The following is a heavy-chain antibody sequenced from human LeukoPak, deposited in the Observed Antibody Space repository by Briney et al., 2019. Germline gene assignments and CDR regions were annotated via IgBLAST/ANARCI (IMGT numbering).Heavy chain of an antibody. D-gene: IGHD3-16*01. J-gene: IGHJ5*02. Sequence: ASETLPLTCTVSGGPISGFHWSWIRQPPGKGLEYIGGVFYSGGTNYNSSLKSRLTISVDTSRNQFSLKLTSVTAADTAVYYCARLYAGAYTRLDPWGQGTLVAVSS. V-gene: IGHV4-59*08. CDR1: GGPISGFH. CDR3: ARLYAGAYTRLDP. CDR2: VFYSGGT.